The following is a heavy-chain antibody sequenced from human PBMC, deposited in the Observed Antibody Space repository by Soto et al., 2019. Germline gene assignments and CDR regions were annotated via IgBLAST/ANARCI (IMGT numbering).Heavy chain of an antibody. Sequence: QVQVVQSGAEVKKPGASVKVACKASGYTFSTFGMSWVRQAPGQGLEWMGWISVEKGDTNSAQKFQERVTKTTDTSTGTAHMELRSLTSDDTAVYYCARCYCSVGSCFTCWHFDLWGRGTLVTVSS. CDR2: ISVEKGDT. CDR3: ARCYCSVGSCFTCWHFDL. D-gene: IGHD2-15*01. V-gene: IGHV1-18*01. J-gene: IGHJ2*01. CDR1: GYTFSTFG.